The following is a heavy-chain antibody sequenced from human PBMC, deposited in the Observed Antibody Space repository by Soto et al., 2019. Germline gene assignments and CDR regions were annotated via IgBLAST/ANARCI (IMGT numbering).Heavy chain of an antibody. V-gene: IGHV2-26*01. Sequence: QVTLKESGPVLVKPTETLTLTCTVSGFSLSNARMGVSWIRQPPGKALEWLAHIFSNDEKSYSTSLKSRLTIPKDTSKSQVVLTLTNMDPVDTATYYRARIGGGPGRDDAFDIWGQGTMVTVSS. CDR1: GFSLSNARMG. J-gene: IGHJ3*02. CDR2: IFSNDEK. D-gene: IGHD3-10*01. CDR3: ARIGGGPGRDDAFDI.